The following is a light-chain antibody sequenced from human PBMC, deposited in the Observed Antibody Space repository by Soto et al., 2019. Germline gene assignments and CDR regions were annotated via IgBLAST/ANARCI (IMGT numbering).Light chain of an antibody. CDR3: TSYAAGDNYV. J-gene: IGLJ1*01. CDR2: EVI. CDR1: SSDIGDYNS. Sequence: QAVLTQPPSASGCPGQSVTISCTGTSSDIGDYNSVSWYQQHPAKAPKLIIYEVIKRPSGVPGRFSGSKSGNTASLTVSWLQAEDEADYYCTSYAAGDNYVFGTGTKVTVL. V-gene: IGLV2-8*01.